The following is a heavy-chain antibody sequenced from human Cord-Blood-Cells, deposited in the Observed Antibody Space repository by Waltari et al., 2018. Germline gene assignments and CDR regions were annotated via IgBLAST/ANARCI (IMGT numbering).Heavy chain of an antibody. V-gene: IGHV4-39*01. D-gene: IGHD3-22*01. J-gene: IGHJ4*02. Sequence: QLQLQESGPGLVKPSETLSLTCTVSGGSISSSSYYWGWIRQPPGKGLEWIGSIYYGGSTYSNPSLKSRVTISVDTSKNQFSLKLSSVTAADTAVYYCARPGHVDSSPLAPLDYWGQGTLVTVSS. CDR3: ARPGHVDSSPLAPLDY. CDR1: GGSISSSSYY. CDR2: IYYGGST.